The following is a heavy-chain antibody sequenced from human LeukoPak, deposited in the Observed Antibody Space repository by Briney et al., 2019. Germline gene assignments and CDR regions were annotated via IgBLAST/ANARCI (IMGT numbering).Heavy chain of an antibody. Sequence: SVKVSCKASGGTFSSYAISWVRQAPGQGLEWMGGIIPVFGATTYARNFQGRVTITADESTSTAYMELSSLRSEDTAVYYCANRLGSGSYNWFDPWGQGTLVTVSA. CDR1: GGTFSSYA. CDR3: ANRLGSGSYNWFDP. V-gene: IGHV1-69*13. CDR2: IIPVFGAT. D-gene: IGHD3-10*01. J-gene: IGHJ5*02.